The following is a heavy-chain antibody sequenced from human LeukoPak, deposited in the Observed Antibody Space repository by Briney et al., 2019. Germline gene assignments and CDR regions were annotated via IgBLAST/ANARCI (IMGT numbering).Heavy chain of an antibody. CDR3: AKAIGDYVAFDI. CDR1: GFTFSSYA. D-gene: IGHD4-17*01. J-gene: IGHJ3*02. Sequence: PGGSLRLSWAASGFTFSSYAMSWVRQAPGKGLEWVSAISGSGGSTYYADSVKGRFTISRDNSKNTLYLQMNSLRAEDTAVYYCAKAIGDYVAFDIWGQGTMVTVSS. CDR2: ISGSGGST. V-gene: IGHV3-23*01.